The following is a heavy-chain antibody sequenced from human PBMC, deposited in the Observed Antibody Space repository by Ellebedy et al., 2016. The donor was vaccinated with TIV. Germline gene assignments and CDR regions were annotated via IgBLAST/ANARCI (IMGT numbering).Heavy chain of an antibody. CDR3: ARAGYSASWLDFDY. V-gene: IGHV3-7*03. CDR1: GFTFSTYW. J-gene: IGHJ4*02. CDR2: IMVDGSQK. D-gene: IGHD6-13*01. Sequence: PGGSLTLSCAASGFTFSTYWMTWVRQAPGKGLEWVVNIMVDGSQKYYVDSVKGRFTISRDNANNSLYLQLTSLRAGDTAVDYCARAGYSASWLDFDYWGQGTLVTVSS.